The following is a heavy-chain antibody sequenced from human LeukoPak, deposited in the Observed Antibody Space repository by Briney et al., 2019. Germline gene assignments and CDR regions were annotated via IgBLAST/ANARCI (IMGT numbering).Heavy chain of an antibody. V-gene: IGHV3-11*04. CDR2: ISSSGSTI. CDR3: ARRSVMGFYFDY. Sequence: GSLRLSCAASGFTFSDYYMSWIRQAPGKGLEWVSYISSSGSTIYYADSVKGRFTISRDNAKNSLYLQMNSLRAEDTAVYYCARRSVMGFYFDYWGQGTLVTVSS. CDR1: GFTFSDYY. J-gene: IGHJ4*02.